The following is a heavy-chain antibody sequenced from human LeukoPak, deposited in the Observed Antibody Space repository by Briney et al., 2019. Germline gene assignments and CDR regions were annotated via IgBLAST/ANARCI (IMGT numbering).Heavy chain of an antibody. D-gene: IGHD4-17*01. V-gene: IGHV3-7*01. CDR1: GGSISSYY. J-gene: IGHJ4*02. CDR3: ARVNGDAFDY. Sequence: ETLSLACTVSGGSISSYYWSWVRQAPGKGLEWVANIKQDGSEKYYVDSVKGRFTISRDNAKNSLYLQMNSLRAEDTAVYYCARVNGDAFDYWGQGTLVTVSS. CDR2: IKQDGSEK.